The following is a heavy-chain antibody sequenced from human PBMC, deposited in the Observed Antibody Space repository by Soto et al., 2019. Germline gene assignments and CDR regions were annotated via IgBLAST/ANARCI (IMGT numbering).Heavy chain of an antibody. CDR3: ARDPNIVLVPAALRSYYYYYGMDV. CDR2: ISGSGGST. CDR1: GFTFSSYA. V-gene: IGHV3-23*01. J-gene: IGHJ6*02. D-gene: IGHD2-2*01. Sequence: GGSLRLSCAASGFTFSSYAMSWVRQAPGKGLEWVSAISGSGGSTCYADSVKGRFTISRDNSKNTLYLQMNSLRAEDTAVYYCARDPNIVLVPAALRSYYYYYGMDVWGQGTTVTISS.